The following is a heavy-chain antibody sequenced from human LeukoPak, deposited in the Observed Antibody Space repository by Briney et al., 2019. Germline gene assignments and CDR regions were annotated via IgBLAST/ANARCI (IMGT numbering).Heavy chain of an antibody. J-gene: IGHJ4*02. CDR1: GFTLTDYY. CDR3: TRDLSGSYSDY. CDR2: ISSSSSTI. D-gene: IGHD1-26*01. V-gene: IGHV3-11*04. Sequence: PGGTLRLSRAPSGFTLTDYYMGWSRQAPGPGLEWVSYISSSSSTIYYADSVKGRFTISRDNAKNSLYLQMNSLRAEDTAVYYCTRDLSGSYSDYWGQGTLVTVSS.